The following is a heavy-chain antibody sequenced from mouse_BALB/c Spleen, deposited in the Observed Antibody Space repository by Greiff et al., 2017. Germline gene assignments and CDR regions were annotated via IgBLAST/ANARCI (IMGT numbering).Heavy chain of an antibody. J-gene: IGHJ4*01. Sequence: EVKLMESGAELVRSGASVKLSCTASGFNIKDYYMHWVKQRPEQGLEWIGWIDPENGDTEYAPKFQGKATMTADTSSNTAYLQLSSLTSEDTAVYYCNAITTAPYAMDYWGQGTSVTVSS. D-gene: IGHD1-2*01. V-gene: IGHV14-4*02. CDR3: NAITTAPYAMDY. CDR1: GFNIKDYY. CDR2: IDPENGDT.